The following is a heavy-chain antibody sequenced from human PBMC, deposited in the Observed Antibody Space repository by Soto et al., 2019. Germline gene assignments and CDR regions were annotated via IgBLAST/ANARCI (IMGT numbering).Heavy chain of an antibody. Sequence: PRLSCVASDFTFRTYTMHWVRQAPGKGLQWVSSINVDGSYIYSADSLKGRFTVSRDNAKNSLYLQMNSLRVEDTAMYYCATEGDFLIGYVWGQGTMVTVSS. D-gene: IGHD2-21*02. V-gene: IGHV3-21*01. CDR1: DFTFRTYT. CDR3: ATEGDFLIGYV. J-gene: IGHJ3*01. CDR2: INVDGSYI.